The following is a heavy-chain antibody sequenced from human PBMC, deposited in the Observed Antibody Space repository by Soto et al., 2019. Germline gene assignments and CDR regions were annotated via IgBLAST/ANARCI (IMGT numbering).Heavy chain of an antibody. J-gene: IGHJ1*01. CDR1: GYTFTSYY. CDR2: INPSGGST. Sequence: QVQLVQSGAEVKKPGASVKVSCKASGYTFTSYYMHWVRQAPGQGLEWIGIINPSGGSTSYAQKFKGRVTMTRDTYTSTVYMELSSLRSEDTAVYSCARSRDGPKNPFQHWGQGTLVTVSS. V-gene: IGHV1-46*01. CDR3: ARSRDGPKNPFQH.